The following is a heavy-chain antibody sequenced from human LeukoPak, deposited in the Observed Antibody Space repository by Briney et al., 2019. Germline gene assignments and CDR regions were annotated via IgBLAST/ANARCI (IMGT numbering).Heavy chain of an antibody. Sequence: ASVKVSCKVSGYTLTELPMHWVRQAPGKGLEWMGGFDPEDGETIYAQKFQGRVTMTEDTSTDTAYMELSSLRSEDTAVYYCATVPAYIAADSSSYYGMDVWGQGTTVTVSS. J-gene: IGHJ6*02. CDR1: GYTLTELP. D-gene: IGHD6-13*01. CDR2: FDPEDGET. CDR3: ATVPAYIAADSSSYYGMDV. V-gene: IGHV1-24*01.